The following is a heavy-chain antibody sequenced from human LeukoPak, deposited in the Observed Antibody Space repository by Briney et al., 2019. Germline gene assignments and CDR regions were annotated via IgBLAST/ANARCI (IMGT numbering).Heavy chain of an antibody. CDR1: GFIFSSYW. CDR2: MKYDGSEK. J-gene: IGHJ3*02. Sequence: PGGSLRLSCAASGFIFSSYWMTWVRQAPGKGLEWVANMKYDGSEKYYVDSVKGRFTISRDNAKNSLYLQMNSLRAEDTAVYYCANPGGRTAFDIWGQGTMVTVSS. CDR3: ANPGGRTAFDI. V-gene: IGHV3-7*01. D-gene: IGHD1-26*01.